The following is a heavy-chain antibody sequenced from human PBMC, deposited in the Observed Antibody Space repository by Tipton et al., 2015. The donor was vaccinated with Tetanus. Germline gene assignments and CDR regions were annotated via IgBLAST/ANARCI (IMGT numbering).Heavy chain of an antibody. D-gene: IGHD6-19*01. CDR2: INPSGGGT. CDR3: ARATGPSGWTYFDF. Sequence: QLVQSGPEGKKPGASGNLSCPTSGFPFSRPFIHWGRQAPGHGLEWMGLINPSGGGTTYAQKFRDRVTITRDTATSTVYMELSSLTSQDTAVYYCARATGPSGWTYFDFRGQGTLVPVSP. CDR1: GFPFSRPF. V-gene: IGHV1-46*01. J-gene: IGHJ4*02.